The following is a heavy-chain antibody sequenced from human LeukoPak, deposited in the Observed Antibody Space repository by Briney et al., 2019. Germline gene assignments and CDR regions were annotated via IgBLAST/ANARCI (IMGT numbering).Heavy chain of an antibody. CDR1: GHTLTDFW. CDR2: INPDGNEK. CDR3: VCRDSIRSSRAY. V-gene: IGHV3-7*01. D-gene: IGHD2-2*01. Sequence: GGSLRLSCAASGHTLTDFWMNWVRLTPGRGLEWLANINPDGNEKYYVDSVKGRFAISRDNAKNEVYLEMNSLRAEDTGVYYCVCRDSIRSSRAYWGQGTLVSVSS. J-gene: IGHJ4*02.